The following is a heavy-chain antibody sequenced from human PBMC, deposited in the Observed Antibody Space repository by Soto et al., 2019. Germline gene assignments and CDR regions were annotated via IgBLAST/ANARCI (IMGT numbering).Heavy chain of an antibody. CDR3: GRRMNNCGLDVCDS. V-gene: IGHV3-74*01. CDR1: GFTLSGHW. CDR2: ISSDGSST. D-gene: IGHD2-21*01. J-gene: IGHJ3*02. Sequence: GGSLRLSCAASGFTLSGHWMHWVRQPTGKGLLLVSRISSDGSSTSFADSVKGRFTISRDNAKNTLYLQMNSLRSEDTAVYYCGRRMNNCGLDVCDSWGQGTMFSVSS.